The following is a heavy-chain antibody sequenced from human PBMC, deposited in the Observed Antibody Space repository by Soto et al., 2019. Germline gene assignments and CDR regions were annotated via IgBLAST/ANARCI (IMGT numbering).Heavy chain of an antibody. CDR1: GGTFSSYA. CDR3: ARDPHYNWNDGTDDY. CDR2: IIPIFGTA. Sequence: ASVKVSCKASGGTFSSYAISWVRQAPGQGLEWMGGIIPIFGTANYAQKFQGRVTITADESTSTAYMELSSLRSEDTAVYYCARDPHYNWNDGTDDYWGQGTLVTVSS. D-gene: IGHD1-20*01. J-gene: IGHJ4*02. V-gene: IGHV1-69*13.